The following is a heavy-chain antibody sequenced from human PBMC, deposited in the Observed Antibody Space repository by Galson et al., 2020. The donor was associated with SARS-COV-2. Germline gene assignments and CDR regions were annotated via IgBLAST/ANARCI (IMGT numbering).Heavy chain of an antibody. V-gene: IGHV1-69*13. D-gene: IGHD5-12*01. CDR2: IIPIFGTA. CDR1: GGTFSSYA. Sequence: SVKVSCKASGGTFSSYAISWVRQAPGQGLEWMGGIIPIFGTANYAQKFQGRVTITADESTSTAYMELSSLRSEDTAVYYCAKSRDGYNYPPEYYFDYWGQGTLVTVSS. CDR3: AKSRDGYNYPPEYYFDY. J-gene: IGHJ4*02.